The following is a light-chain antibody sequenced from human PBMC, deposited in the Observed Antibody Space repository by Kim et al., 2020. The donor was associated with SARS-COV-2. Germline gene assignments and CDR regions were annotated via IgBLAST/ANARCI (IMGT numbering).Light chain of an antibody. V-gene: IGLV3-1*01. CDR3: QASEV. J-gene: IGLJ2*01. Sequence: SYELTQPPSVSVSPGQTASITCSGDTLGDKYACWYQQKPGQSPVLIIYQDRKRPSGIPERFSGSNSGNTATLTISGTQAMDEAVYYCQASEVFGRGTKLT. CDR1: TLGDKY. CDR2: QDR.